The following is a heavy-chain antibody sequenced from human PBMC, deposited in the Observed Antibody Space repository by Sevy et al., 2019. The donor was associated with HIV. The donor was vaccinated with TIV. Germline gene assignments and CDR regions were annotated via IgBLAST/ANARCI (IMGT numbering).Heavy chain of an antibody. CDR3: ARVVYDDYGDYGFDY. D-gene: IGHD4-17*01. J-gene: IGHJ4*02. CDR1: GFTFSDYY. Sequence: GGSLRLSCVASGFTFSDYYMSWIRQAPGKGLEWVSYISSSSSYTNYADSVKGRFTISRDNAKNSLYLQMNSLRAEDTAVYYCARVVYDDYGDYGFDYWGQGTLVTVSS. CDR2: ISSSSSYT. V-gene: IGHV3-11*06.